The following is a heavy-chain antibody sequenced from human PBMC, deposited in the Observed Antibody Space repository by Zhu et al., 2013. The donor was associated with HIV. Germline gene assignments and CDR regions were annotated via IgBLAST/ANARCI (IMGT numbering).Heavy chain of an antibody. J-gene: IGHJ5*02. CDR3: AAGPDLWFGDLLDWFDP. V-gene: IGHV1-58*01. Sequence: QMQLVQSGPEVKKPGTSVKVSCKASGFTFTSSAVQWVRQARGQRLEWIGWIVVGSGNTNYAQKFQERVTITRDMSTSTAYMELSSLRSEDTAVYYCAAGPDLWFGDLLDWFDPWGQGTLVTVSS. CDR2: IVVGSGNT. CDR1: GFTFTSSA. D-gene: IGHD3-10*01.